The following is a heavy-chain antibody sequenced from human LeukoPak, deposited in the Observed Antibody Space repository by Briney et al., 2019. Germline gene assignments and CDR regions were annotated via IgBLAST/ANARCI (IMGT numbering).Heavy chain of an antibody. CDR2: ISGSGGTT. J-gene: IGHJ5*02. V-gene: IGHV3-23*01. CDR3: ARVLSWNWFDP. Sequence: GGSLRLSCAASRFTFSSYAMSWVRQAPGKGLEWVSAISGSGGTTYYADSVKGRFTISRDNSKNTLYLQMNSLRAEDTAVYYCARVLSWNWFDPWGQGTLVTVSS. CDR1: RFTFSSYA.